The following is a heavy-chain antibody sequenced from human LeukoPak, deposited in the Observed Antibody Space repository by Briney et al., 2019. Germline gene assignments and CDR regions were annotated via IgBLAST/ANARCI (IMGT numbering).Heavy chain of an antibody. J-gene: IGHJ4*02. CDR1: GLTFSHYH. CDR2: VSKYGADN. D-gene: IGHD6-19*01. V-gene: IGHV3-30*04. CDR3: ARDFMWLVDY. Sequence: PGGSLRLSCAASGLTFSHYHFHWVRQAPGKGLEWVASVSKYGADNYCADSVNGRFTVSRENSKNTLYLQMNSLRPEDTAVYYCARDFMWLVDYWGQGTLAIVSS.